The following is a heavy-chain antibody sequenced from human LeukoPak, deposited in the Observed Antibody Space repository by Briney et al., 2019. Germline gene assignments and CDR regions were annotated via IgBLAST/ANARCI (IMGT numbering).Heavy chain of an antibody. J-gene: IGHJ6*03. CDR1: GYTFTGYY. CDR3: ARATTYYYYYMEV. CDR2: INPNSGGT. Sequence: GASVKVSCKASGYTFTGYYTHWVRQAPGQGLEWMGWINPNSGGTNYAQKFQGRVTMTRDTSISTAYMELSRLRSDDTAVYYCARATTYYYYYMEVWGKGTTVTVSS. D-gene: IGHD1-14*01. V-gene: IGHV1-2*02.